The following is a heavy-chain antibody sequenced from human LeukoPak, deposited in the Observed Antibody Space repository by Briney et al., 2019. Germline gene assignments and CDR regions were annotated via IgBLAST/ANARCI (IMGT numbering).Heavy chain of an antibody. V-gene: IGHV3-23*01. D-gene: IGHD3-10*01. J-gene: IGHJ4*02. CDR1: GFTFSSYA. CDR2: ISGSGGST. CDR3: AKGVAVTMVRGVTALTFDY. Sequence: GGSLRLSCAASGFTFSSYAMSWVRQAPGKGLEWVSAISGSGGSTYYADSVKGRFTISRDNSKNTLYLQMNSLRAEDTAVYYCAKGVAVTMVRGVTALTFDYWGQGTLVTVSS.